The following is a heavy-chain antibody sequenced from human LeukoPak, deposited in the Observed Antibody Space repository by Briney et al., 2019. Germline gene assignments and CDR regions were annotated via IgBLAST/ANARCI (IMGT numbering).Heavy chain of an antibody. CDR3: AREPLNDYYFDY. CDR1: GGTFSNYA. D-gene: IGHD1-1*01. J-gene: IGHJ4*02. CDR2: IIPIFGTA. V-gene: IGHV1-69*05. Sequence: SVKVSCKASGGTFSNYAISWVRQAPGQGLEWMGGIIPIFGTANYAQKFQGRVTITTDKSTNTAYMELSSLRSEDTAVYYCAREPLNDYYFDYWGQGTLVTVSS.